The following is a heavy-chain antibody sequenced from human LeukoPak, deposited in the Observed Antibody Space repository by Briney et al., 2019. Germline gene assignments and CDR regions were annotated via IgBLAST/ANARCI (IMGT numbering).Heavy chain of an antibody. J-gene: IGHJ4*02. V-gene: IGHV4-4*02. CDR3: AREGRDGYNLGY. CDR1: GGSISSGNW. CDR2: IYHSGST. Sequence: SETLSLTCAVSGGSISSGNWWSWVRQPPGKGLEWIGEIYHSGSTNYNPSLKSRVTISVDKSKNQFSLKVRSVTAADTAVYYCAREGRDGYNLGYWGQGTLVTVSS. D-gene: IGHD5-24*01.